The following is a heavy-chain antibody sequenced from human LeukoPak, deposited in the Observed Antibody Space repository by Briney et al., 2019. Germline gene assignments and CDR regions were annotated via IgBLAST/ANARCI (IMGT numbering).Heavy chain of an antibody. Sequence: GGSLRLSCAASGFTFRNYAMTWVRQAPGKGLEWVSAISGSGGSTYYADSVKGRFTISRDNSKNTLYLQMNTLRAGDTAVYSCAKNGRGYSSDYFDYWGQGTLVTVSS. J-gene: IGHJ4*02. V-gene: IGHV3-23*01. CDR2: ISGSGGST. CDR1: GFTFRNYA. D-gene: IGHD5-18*01. CDR3: AKNGRGYSSDYFDY.